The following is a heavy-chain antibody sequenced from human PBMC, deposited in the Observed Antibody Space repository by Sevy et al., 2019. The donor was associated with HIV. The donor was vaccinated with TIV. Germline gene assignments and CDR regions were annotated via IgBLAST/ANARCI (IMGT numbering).Heavy chain of an antibody. V-gene: IGHV1-3*01. CDR3: ARDLGRGDIVLVVYASGMDV. J-gene: IGHJ6*02. CDR2: INAGNGNT. D-gene: IGHD2-8*02. CDR1: GYTFTSYA. Sequence: ASVKISCKASGYTFTSYAMHWVRQAPGQRLEWMGWINAGNGNTKYSQKFQGRVTITRDTSASTAYMELSSLRSEDTAVYYCARDLGRGDIVLVVYASGMDVWGQGTTVTVSS.